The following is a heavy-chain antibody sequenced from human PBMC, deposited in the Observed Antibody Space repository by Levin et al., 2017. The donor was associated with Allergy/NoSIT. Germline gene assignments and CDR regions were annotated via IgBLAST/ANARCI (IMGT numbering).Heavy chain of an antibody. J-gene: IGHJ4*02. CDR1: GYTFADYY. V-gene: IGHV1-2*02. Sequence: GESLKISCKASGYTFADYYMHWVRQAPGQGLEWMGWINPNSGGTNYAQKFQGRVTLTRDTSINTAYMELRGLRSDDTAVYYCASSRGGWPHYYFDYWGQGTLVTVSS. D-gene: IGHD6-19*01. CDR2: INPNSGGT. CDR3: ASSRGGWPHYYFDY.